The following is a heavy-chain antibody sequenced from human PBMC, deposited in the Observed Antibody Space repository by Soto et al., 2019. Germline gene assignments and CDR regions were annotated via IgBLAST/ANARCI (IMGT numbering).Heavy chain of an antibody. Sequence: EVHLVESGGVLVQPGRSLRLSCAASGFTFDDYAMHWVRQAPGKGLEWVSGISWNSATIGYADSVKGRFTISRDNTKNSLYLQMNSLRTEDTALYYCAKDRQLVLSAGGVDPWGQGTLVTVSS. CDR1: GFTFDDYA. D-gene: IGHD6-6*01. J-gene: IGHJ5*02. V-gene: IGHV3-9*01. CDR2: ISWNSATI. CDR3: AKDRQLVLSAGGVDP.